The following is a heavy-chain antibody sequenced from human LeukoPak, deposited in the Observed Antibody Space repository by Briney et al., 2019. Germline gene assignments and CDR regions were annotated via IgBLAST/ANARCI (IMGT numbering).Heavy chain of an antibody. CDR1: GYTFNTYA. J-gene: IGHJ6*03. CDR2: INTGNGNT. Sequence: ASVKVSCKASGYTFNTYAMHWVRQAPGQRLEWMGWINTGNGNTGYSQEFQGRVTITGDTSASTAYMELSSLRSEDMAVYYCARAPFYYMDVWGKGTTVTVSS. V-gene: IGHV1-3*03. CDR3: ARAPFYYMDV.